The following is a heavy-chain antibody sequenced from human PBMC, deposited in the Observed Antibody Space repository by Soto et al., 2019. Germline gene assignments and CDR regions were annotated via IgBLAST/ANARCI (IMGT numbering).Heavy chain of an antibody. CDR1: GGSFSGYY. V-gene: IGHV4-34*01. D-gene: IGHD3-3*01. J-gene: IGHJ5*01. Sequence: SETLSLTCAVYGGSFSGYYWSWIRQPPGKGLEWIGEINHSGSTNYNPSLTSRVTISVDTSKNQISLRLSSVTAADTAVYYCASSPTQSRFLVLWFDPWGPGTKVTVYS. CDR2: INHSGST. CDR3: ASSPTQSRFLVLWFDP.